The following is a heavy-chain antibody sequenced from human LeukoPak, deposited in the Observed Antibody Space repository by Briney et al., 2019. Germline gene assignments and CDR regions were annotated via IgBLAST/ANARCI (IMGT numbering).Heavy chain of an antibody. Sequence: SETLSLTCTVSGGSISSYYWSWIRQPPGKGLEWIGYIYTSGSTNYNPSLKSRVTISVDTSKNQFSLKLSSVTAADTAVYYCARLTMVRGARAFDIWGQGTMVTVSS. V-gene: IGHV4-4*09. CDR3: ARLTMVRGARAFDI. J-gene: IGHJ3*02. CDR2: IYTSGST. CDR1: GGSISSYY. D-gene: IGHD3-10*01.